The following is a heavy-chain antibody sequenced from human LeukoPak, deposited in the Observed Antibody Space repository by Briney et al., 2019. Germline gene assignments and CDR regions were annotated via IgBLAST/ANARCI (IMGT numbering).Heavy chain of an antibody. Sequence: GGSLRLSCAASGFTFSSYGMHWVRQAPGKGLEWVAFIRYDGSNKYYADSVKGRFTISRGNFKNTLYLQMNSLRAEDTAVYYCAKDARVTMVRGVSYYFDYWGQGTLVTVSS. CDR1: GFTFSSYG. J-gene: IGHJ4*02. CDR3: AKDARVTMVRGVSYYFDY. CDR2: IRYDGSNK. D-gene: IGHD3-10*01. V-gene: IGHV3-30*02.